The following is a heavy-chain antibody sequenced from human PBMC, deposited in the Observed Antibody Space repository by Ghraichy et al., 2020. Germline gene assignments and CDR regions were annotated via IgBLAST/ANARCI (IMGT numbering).Heavy chain of an antibody. Sequence: ETLSLTCAVSGGSISSGDWWSWVRQPPGKGLEWIGEIHHGGSTNYNPSLKSRVTISVDKSKNQFSLRLSSVTAADTAVYHCVRNGYYALEYWGQGTLVTVSS. D-gene: IGHD3-22*01. CDR2: IHHGGST. V-gene: IGHV4-4*02. CDR3: VRNGYYALEY. J-gene: IGHJ4*02. CDR1: GGSISSGDW.